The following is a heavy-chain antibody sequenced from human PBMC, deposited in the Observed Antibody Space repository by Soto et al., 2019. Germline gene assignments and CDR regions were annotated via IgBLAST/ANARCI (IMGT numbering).Heavy chain of an antibody. D-gene: IGHD2-15*01. CDR3: ARDRNIRYCSGGSCYWFDP. CDR2: IYTSGST. Sequence: QVQLQESGPGLVKPSETLSLTCTVSGGSISSYYWSWIRQPAGKGLEWIGRIYTSGSTNYNPSLKSRGTMSVGTSKNQVSLKLSSVTAADTAVYYCARDRNIRYCSGGSCYWFDPWGQGTLVTVSS. CDR1: GGSISSYY. V-gene: IGHV4-4*07. J-gene: IGHJ5*02.